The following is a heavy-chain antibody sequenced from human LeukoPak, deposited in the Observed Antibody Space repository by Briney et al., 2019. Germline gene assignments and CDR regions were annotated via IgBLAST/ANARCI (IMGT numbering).Heavy chain of an antibody. D-gene: IGHD3-10*01. CDR3: ARAVDGSGSYYRGWFDP. V-gene: IGHV4-38-2*02. Sequence: PSETLSLTCTVSGYSISSGYYWGWIRQPPGRGLEWIGSIYHSGSTYYNPSLKSRVTISVDTSKNQFSLKLSSVTAADTAVYYCARAVDGSGSYYRGWFDPWGQGTLVTVSS. J-gene: IGHJ5*02. CDR2: IYHSGST. CDR1: GYSISSGYY.